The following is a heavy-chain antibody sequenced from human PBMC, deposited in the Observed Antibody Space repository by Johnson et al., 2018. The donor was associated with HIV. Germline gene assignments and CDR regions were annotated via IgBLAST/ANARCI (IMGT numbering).Heavy chain of an antibody. D-gene: IGHD3-16*01. V-gene: IGHV3-74*01. CDR1: GFTFSSYW. CDR3: VRTSCTGARCLGYDPFDV. J-gene: IGHJ3*01. CDR2: INGDGSRT. Sequence: VQLVESGGGAVQPGRSLRLSCAASGFTFSSYWMQWVRQAPGKGLVWVSRINGDGSRTSYADSVKGRFTIARDNAKNTLFLEMKSLRAEDTTVYYCVRTSCTGARCLGYDPFDVWGQGTMVTVSS.